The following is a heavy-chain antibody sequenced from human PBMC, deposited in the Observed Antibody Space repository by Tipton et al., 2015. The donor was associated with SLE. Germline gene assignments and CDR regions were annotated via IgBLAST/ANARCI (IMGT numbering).Heavy chain of an antibody. J-gene: IGHJ4*02. CDR3: ASSFYCGGDCYPYYFDY. D-gene: IGHD2-21*01. CDR2: ISSGSSYI. Sequence: GSLRLSCAASGFTFRSYSMNWVRQAPGKGLEWVSSISSGSSYIYYADSVKGRFTISRDNAKNSLYLQMNSLRAEDTAVYYCASSFYCGGDCYPYYFDYWDQGTLVTVSS. CDR1: GFTFRSYS. V-gene: IGHV3-21*06.